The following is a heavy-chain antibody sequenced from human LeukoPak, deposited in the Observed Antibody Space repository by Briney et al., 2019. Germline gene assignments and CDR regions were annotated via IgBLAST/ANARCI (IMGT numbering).Heavy chain of an antibody. CDR3: AKDVSISLAYYFDS. V-gene: IGHV3-23*01. Sequence: GGSLRPSCAASGFTFSSYAMSWVRQAPGKGLEWVSAISGSGGSTYYADSVKGRFTISRDNSKNTLYLQMNSLRAEDTAVYYCAKDVSISLAYYFDSWGQGTLVTVSS. CDR1: GFTFSSYA. CDR2: ISGSGGST. J-gene: IGHJ4*02.